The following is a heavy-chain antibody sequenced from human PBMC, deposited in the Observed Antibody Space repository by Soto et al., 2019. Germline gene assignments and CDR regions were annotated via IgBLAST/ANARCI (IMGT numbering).Heavy chain of an antibody. CDR2: IDGSGGIT. CDR3: VKNSGWLNT. Sequence: GGSLRLSCAASGFTFGTTDMSWVRQAPGEGLDWVSTIDGSGGITYYAESVNGRFTISRDNSRNTVYLQMNSLRGDDRALYYCVKNSGWLNTWGQGALVTVSS. J-gene: IGHJ5*02. CDR1: GFTFGTTD. D-gene: IGHD3-9*01. V-gene: IGHV3-23*01.